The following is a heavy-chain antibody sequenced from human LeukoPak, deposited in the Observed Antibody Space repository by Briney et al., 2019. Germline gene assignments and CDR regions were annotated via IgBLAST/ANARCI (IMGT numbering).Heavy chain of an antibody. CDR3: ARDGTLAPGAFDI. Sequence: SETLSLTCNVSGDSISFYYWTWIRQPPGKGLEWIGYIFYDGSTNYNPSLKSRVTISVDTSKNQFSLKLSSVTAADTAVYYCARDGTLAPGAFDIWGQGTMVTVSS. J-gene: IGHJ3*02. CDR1: GDSISFYY. D-gene: IGHD1-1*01. CDR2: IFYDGST. V-gene: IGHV4-59*12.